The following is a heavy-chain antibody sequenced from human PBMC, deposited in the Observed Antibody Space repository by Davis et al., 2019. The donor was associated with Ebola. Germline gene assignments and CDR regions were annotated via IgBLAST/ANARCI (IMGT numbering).Heavy chain of an antibody. CDR2: SIPGLDMS. CDR3: ARVLITLDYYGMDV. V-gene: IGHV1-2*02. CDR1: EVTFSSYT. J-gene: IGHJ6*04. Sequence: ASVKVSCKASEVTFSSYTISWVRQPPGQGLEWMGRSIPGLDMSAYAQRFQGRITLTSDTSISTAFMELSRLRSDDTAIYFCARVLITLDYYGMDVWGIGTTVTVSS.